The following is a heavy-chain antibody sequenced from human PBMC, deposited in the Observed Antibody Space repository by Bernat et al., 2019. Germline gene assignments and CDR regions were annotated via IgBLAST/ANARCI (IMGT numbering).Heavy chain of an antibody. CDR2: IYYSGST. V-gene: IGHV4-39*02. CDR1: GGPISSVIYS. D-gene: IGHD6-6*01. CDR3: ARGAVRCYYMDV. J-gene: IGHJ6*03. Sequence: QLQLQESGPGLVKPSETLSLSCTVSGGPISSVIYSWGWIRQPPGKGLEWIGSIYYSGSTYDNPSLKSRVTISVDTSNNQFYLKLSYVTAADTAVYYCARGAVRCYYMDVWGKGTTVTVSS.